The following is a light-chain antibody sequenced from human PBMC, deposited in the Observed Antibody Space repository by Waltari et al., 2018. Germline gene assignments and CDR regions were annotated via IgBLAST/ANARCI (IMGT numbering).Light chain of an antibody. J-gene: IGLJ3*02. CDR2: ENY. V-gene: IGLV1-51*02. CDR3: GTWDRSLNIEV. CDR1: PPNIGKNF. Sequence: TQPPSVSAAPGQKVTISCSGSPPNIGKNFVSWYQQFPGSAPKLLIYENYNRPSDIPDRFSGSKSGTSATLDITGLQTGDEADYYCGTWDRSLNIEVFGGGTKLTVL.